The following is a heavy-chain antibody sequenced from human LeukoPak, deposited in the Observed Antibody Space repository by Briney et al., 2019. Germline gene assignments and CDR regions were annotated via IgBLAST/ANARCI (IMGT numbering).Heavy chain of an antibody. CDR2: IWYEGSNK. Sequence: GGSLRLSCAASGFTFSSYGMYWVRQALGKGLEWVAVIWYEGSNKYYADSVKGRFTISRDNSKNTLYLQMNSLRAEDTAVYYCARAGTYYDFWSGYYHYYFDYWGQGTLVTVSS. V-gene: IGHV3-33*01. D-gene: IGHD3-3*01. CDR1: GFTFSSYG. CDR3: ARAGTYYDFWSGYYHYYFDY. J-gene: IGHJ4*02.